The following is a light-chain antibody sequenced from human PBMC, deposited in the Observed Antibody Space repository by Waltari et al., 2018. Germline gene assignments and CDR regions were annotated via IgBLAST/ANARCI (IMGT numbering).Light chain of an antibody. CDR1: QDIRKY. CDR3: QQYDDLPLT. J-gene: IGKJ4*01. Sequence: DIQMTQSPSSLSASVGDRVTNTCQASQDIRKYLNWYQQIPGKAPQLLIYDASILETGVPSRFSGSGSGTHFTFTINTLQPEDIATYYCQQYDDLPLTFGGGTKVEIK. CDR2: DAS. V-gene: IGKV1-33*01.